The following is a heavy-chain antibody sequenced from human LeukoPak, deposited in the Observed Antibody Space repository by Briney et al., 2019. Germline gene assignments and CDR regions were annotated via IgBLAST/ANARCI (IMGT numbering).Heavy chain of an antibody. CDR3: ARDAIVRDYSNSDY. Sequence: ASVKISCKASGYTFTGYYIHWVRQAPGQGLEWMGWINPNSGGTNYAQKFQGRVTMTRDTSISTAYMELSRLTSDDTAVYYCARDAIVRDYSNSDYWGQGTLVTVSS. J-gene: IGHJ4*02. CDR2: INPNSGGT. CDR1: GYTFTGYY. V-gene: IGHV1-2*02. D-gene: IGHD4-11*01.